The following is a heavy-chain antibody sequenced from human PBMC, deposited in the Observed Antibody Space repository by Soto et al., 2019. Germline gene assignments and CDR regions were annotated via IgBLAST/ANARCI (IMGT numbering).Heavy chain of an antibody. CDR2: ITSNGGNT. CDR3: ARRIPFGYGMDV. V-gene: IGHV3-64*01. Sequence: SLRLSCAASGFTFSNYAMHWVRQAPGKGLEYVSVITSNGGNTDYASSVKGRFTISRDNSKNTLYLQMGSLRAEDMAVYYCARRIPFGYGMDVWGQGTTVTVPS. CDR1: GFTFSNYA. D-gene: IGHD2-21*01. J-gene: IGHJ6*02.